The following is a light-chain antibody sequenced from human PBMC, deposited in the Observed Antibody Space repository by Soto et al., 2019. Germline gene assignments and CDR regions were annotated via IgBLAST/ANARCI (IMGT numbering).Light chain of an antibody. CDR3: QQYNNWPPWT. V-gene: IGKV3-15*01. Sequence: EIVMTQSPATLSVSPGERATLSYSASQSVSINLAWYQQKPGQAPSLLIYGASTRATGIPARFSGSGSGTEFTLTISSLQSEDFAVYYCQQYNNWPPWTFGQGTKVEIK. CDR1: QSVSIN. CDR2: GAS. J-gene: IGKJ1*01.